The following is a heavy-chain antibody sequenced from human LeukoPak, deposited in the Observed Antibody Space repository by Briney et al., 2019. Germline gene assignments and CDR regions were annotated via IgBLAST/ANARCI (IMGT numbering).Heavy chain of an antibody. J-gene: IGHJ6*02. CDR2: IWYDGSNK. D-gene: IGHD6-13*01. CDR3: ARDLMAAAPRLGGMDV. CDR1: GFTFSDAW. Sequence: GGSLRLSCAASGFTFSDAWMTWVRQAPGKGLEWVAVIWYDGSNKYYADSVKGRFTISRDNSKNTLYLQMNSLRAEDTAVYYCARDLMAAAPRLGGMDVWGQGTTVTVSS. V-gene: IGHV3-33*08.